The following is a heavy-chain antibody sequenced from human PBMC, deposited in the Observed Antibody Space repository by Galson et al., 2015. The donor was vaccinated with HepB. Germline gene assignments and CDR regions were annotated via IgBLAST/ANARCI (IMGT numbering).Heavy chain of an antibody. CDR3: AKRSTTFGVIED. D-gene: IGHD3-3*01. CDR2: IDGSGDKT. J-gene: IGHJ4*02. CDR1: GFTFSSYV. V-gene: IGHV3-23*01. Sequence: LRLSCAASGFTFSSYVMGWVRQAPGKGLEWVSVIDGSGDKTYYGDSVKGRFTVSRGNSKNTLYLQMNSLRAEDTAIYYCAKRSTTFGVIEDWGQGTLVTVSS.